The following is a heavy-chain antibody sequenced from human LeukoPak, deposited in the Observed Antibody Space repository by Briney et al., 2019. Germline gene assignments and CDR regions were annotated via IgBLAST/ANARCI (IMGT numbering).Heavy chain of an antibody. V-gene: IGHV4-59*01. CDR1: GGSISSYY. CDR3: ARGVPGPYSSSWYYFDY. Sequence: PSETLSLSCTVSGGSISSYYWSWIRQPPGKGLEWIGYIYYSGSTNYNPSLKSRVTISVDTSKNQFSLKLSSVTAADTAVYYCARGVPGPYSSSWYYFDYWGQGTLATVSS. J-gene: IGHJ4*02. D-gene: IGHD6-13*01. CDR2: IYYSGST.